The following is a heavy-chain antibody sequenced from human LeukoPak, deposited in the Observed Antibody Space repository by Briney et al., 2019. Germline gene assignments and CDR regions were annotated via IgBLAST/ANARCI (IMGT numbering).Heavy chain of an antibody. CDR3: ARDSSGGPWYYFDY. V-gene: IGHV1-2*02. CDR1: EYTFTGYY. D-gene: IGHD6-19*01. J-gene: IGHJ4*02. CDR2: INPNSGGT. Sequence: ASVKVSCKASEYTFTGYYMHWVRQAPGQGLEWMGWINPNSGGTKYAQMFQGRVTMARDTSISTVYMELNSLRSDDTAVYYCARDSSGGPWYYFDYWGQGTLVTVSS.